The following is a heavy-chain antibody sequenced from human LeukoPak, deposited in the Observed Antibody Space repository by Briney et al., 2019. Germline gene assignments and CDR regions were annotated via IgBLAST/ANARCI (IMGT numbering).Heavy chain of an antibody. J-gene: IGHJ4*02. D-gene: IGHD1-1*01. V-gene: IGHV3-30*03. CDR2: VSYDGSYK. Sequence: PGGSLRLSCAASGFTVSGNYMSWVRQAPGKGLEWVAVVSYDGSYKYYADSVKGRFTISRDNSKNTLYLQMNSLRAEDTAVYYCARAPGYGAAYYFDYWGQGTLVTVSS. CDR1: GFTVSGNY. CDR3: ARAPGYGAAYYFDY.